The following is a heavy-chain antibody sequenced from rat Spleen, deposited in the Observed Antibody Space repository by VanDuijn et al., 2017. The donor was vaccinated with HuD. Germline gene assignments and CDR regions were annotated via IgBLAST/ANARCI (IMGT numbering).Heavy chain of an antibody. CDR3: ARHWGY. V-gene: IGHV5S23*01. J-gene: IGHJ2*01. CDR2: ISPSGART. D-gene: IGHD4-6*01. CDR1: GFNFSDHA. Sequence: EVQLVESDGGLEQPGRSLKLSCVASGFNFSDHAMAWVRQAPKKGLEWVASISPSGARTHYRDSVKGRFTVSRANAESTLYLQMDSLRSEDTATYYCARHWGYWGQGVMVTVPS.